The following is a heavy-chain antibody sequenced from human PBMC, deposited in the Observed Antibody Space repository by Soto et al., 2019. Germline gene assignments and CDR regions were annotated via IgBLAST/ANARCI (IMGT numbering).Heavy chain of an antibody. V-gene: IGHV1-18*04. CDR3: ARARVGATTFHYYYGMDV. Sequence: ASVKVSCKASGYTFTSYGISWVRQAPGQGLEWMGWISAYNGNTNYAQKLQGRVTMTTDTSTSTAYMELRSLRSDDTAVYYCARARVGATTFHYYYGMDVWGQGTAVTVSS. CDR1: GYTFTSYG. J-gene: IGHJ6*02. CDR2: ISAYNGNT. D-gene: IGHD1-26*01.